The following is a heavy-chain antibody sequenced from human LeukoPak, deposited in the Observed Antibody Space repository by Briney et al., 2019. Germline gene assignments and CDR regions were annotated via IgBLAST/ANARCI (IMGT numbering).Heavy chain of an antibody. Sequence: GSLRLSCAASGFTFSSYGMHWVRQAPGKGLEWVAVISYDGSNKYYADSVKGRFTISRDNSKNTLYLQMNSLRAEDTAVYYCARDVVADWGQGTLVTVSS. CDR2: ISYDGSNK. J-gene: IGHJ4*02. V-gene: IGHV3-30*19. D-gene: IGHD2-15*01. CDR3: ARDVVAD. CDR1: GFTFSSYG.